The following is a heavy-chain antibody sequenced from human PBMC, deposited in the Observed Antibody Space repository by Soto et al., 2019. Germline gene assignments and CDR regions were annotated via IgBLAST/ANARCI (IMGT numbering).Heavy chain of an antibody. V-gene: IGHV4-39*01. CDR1: GGSISSSSYY. CDR2: IYYSGST. Sequence: SETLSLTCTVSGGSISSSSYYWGWIRQPPGKGLEWIGSIYYSGSTYYNPSLKSRVTISVDTSKNQFSLKLSSVTAADTAVYYCARELFDSYGYYGMDVWGQGTTVTVSS. CDR3: ARELFDSYGYYGMDV. D-gene: IGHD3-10*01. J-gene: IGHJ6*02.